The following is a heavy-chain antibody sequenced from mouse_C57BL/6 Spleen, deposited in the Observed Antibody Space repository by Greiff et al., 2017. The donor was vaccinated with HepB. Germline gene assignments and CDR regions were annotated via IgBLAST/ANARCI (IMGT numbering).Heavy chain of an antibody. Sequence: QVQLKESGAELVRPGASVTLSCKASGYTFTDYEMHWVKQTPVHGLEWIGAIDPETGGTAYNQKFKGKAILTADKSSSTAYMELRSLTSEDSAVYYCTRGPLGYSNYWFAYWGQGTLVTVSA. CDR3: TRGPLGYSNYWFAY. D-gene: IGHD2-5*01. CDR1: GYTFTDYE. J-gene: IGHJ3*01. CDR2: IDPETGGT. V-gene: IGHV1-15*01.